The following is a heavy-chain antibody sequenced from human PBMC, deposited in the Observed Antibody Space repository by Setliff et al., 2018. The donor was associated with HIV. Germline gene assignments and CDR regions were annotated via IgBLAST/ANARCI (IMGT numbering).Heavy chain of an antibody. CDR3: ARATQLRSGVVDPAAKYFYYYMDV. D-gene: IGHD2-2*01. J-gene: IGHJ6*03. V-gene: IGHV3-7*01. CDR2: IKQDGSEK. CDR1: GFTFSSYW. Sequence: GGSLRLSCAAPGFTFSSYWMSWVRQAPGKGLEWVANIKQDGSEKYYVDSVRGRFTISRDNAKNSLYLQINSLRAEDTAVYYCARATQLRSGVVDPAAKYFYYYMDVWGKGTTVTVSS.